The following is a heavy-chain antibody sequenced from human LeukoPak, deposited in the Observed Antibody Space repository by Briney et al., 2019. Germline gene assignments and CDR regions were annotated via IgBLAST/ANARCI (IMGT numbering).Heavy chain of an antibody. CDR1: GGSISSSSYY. D-gene: IGHD4-11*01. CDR3: ARKDYSNSKFDY. Sequence: SETLSLTCTVSGGSISSSSYYWGWIRQPPGKGLEWIGSIYYSGSTYYNPSLKSRVTISADTSKNQISLSLSSVTAADTAVYYCARKDYSNSKFDYWGQGTLVTVSS. CDR2: IYYSGST. V-gene: IGHV4-39*07. J-gene: IGHJ4*02.